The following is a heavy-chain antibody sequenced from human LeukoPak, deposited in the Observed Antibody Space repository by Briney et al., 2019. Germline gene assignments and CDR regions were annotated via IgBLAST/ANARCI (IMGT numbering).Heavy chain of an antibody. D-gene: IGHD4-17*01. J-gene: IGHJ1*01. CDR3: AKDPGGDYINAEYFQD. Sequence: SGGSLRLSCAASGFTFSSYAMSWVRQAPGKGLEWVSAVSGSGGSTYYADSVKGRFTISRDNSKNTLYLQMNSLRAEDTAIYYCAKDPGGDYINAEYFQDWGQGTLVTVSS. CDR2: VSGSGGST. CDR1: GFTFSSYA. V-gene: IGHV3-23*01.